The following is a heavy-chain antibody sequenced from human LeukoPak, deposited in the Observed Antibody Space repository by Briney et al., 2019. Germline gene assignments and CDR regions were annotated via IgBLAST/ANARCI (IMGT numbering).Heavy chain of an antibody. CDR1: GGSISSSSYY. CDR2: VYYSGST. V-gene: IGHV4-39*01. D-gene: IGHD4-17*01. J-gene: IGHJ4*02. Sequence: SETLSLTCTVSGGSISSSSYYWGRIRQPPGKGLEWIGTVYYSGSTYYNPSLKSRLTISVDTSKNQFSLNLSSVTAADTAVYYCARSGTTVTTRRFDYWGQGALVTVSS. CDR3: ARSGTTVTTRRFDY.